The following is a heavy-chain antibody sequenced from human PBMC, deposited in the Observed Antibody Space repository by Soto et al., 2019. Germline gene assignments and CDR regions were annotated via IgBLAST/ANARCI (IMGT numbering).Heavy chain of an antibody. CDR3: EKGSTLLKASYHAMDP. CDR2: ISGSGGST. D-gene: IGHD2-15*01. CDR1: GFTFSSYA. Sequence: GGSLRLSFSASGFTFSSYAMSWVRHAPGKGLEWVSAISGSGGSTYYADSVKGRFTISRDNSKNTLYLQMNSLRAEDTAVYYCEKGSTLLKASYHAMDPWGPATTVTVSS. J-gene: IGHJ6*02. V-gene: IGHV3-23*01.